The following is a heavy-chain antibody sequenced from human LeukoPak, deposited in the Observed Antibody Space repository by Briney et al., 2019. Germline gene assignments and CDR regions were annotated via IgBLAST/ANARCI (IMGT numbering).Heavy chain of an antibody. CDR1: GFTFSNYA. CDR2: INTAGGT. V-gene: IGHV3-23*01. J-gene: IGHJ4*02. D-gene: IGHD3-22*01. Sequence: GSLRLSCAASGFTFSNYAMTWVRQAPGKGLEWVSAINTAGGTYYADSVKGRFTISRDNSKSTLYLQLNSLRAEDTAVYYCAKMYYYDTRGYSLGAYWGQGTLVTVSS. CDR3: AKMYYYDTRGYSLGAY.